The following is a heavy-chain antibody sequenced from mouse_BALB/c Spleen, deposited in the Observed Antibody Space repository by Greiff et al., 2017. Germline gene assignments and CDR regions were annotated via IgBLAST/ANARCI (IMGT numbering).Heavy chain of an antibody. CDR3: ARGDYGSRGWFAY. J-gene: IGHJ3*01. CDR1: GFNIKDTY. V-gene: IGHV14-3*02. CDR2: IDPANGNT. Sequence: EVQLQQSGAELVKPGASVKLSCTASGFNIKDTYMHWVKQRPEQGLEWIGRIDPANGNTKYDPKFQGKATITADTSSNTAYLQLSSLTSEDTAVYYCARGDYGSRGWFAYWGQGTLVTVSA. D-gene: IGHD1-1*01.